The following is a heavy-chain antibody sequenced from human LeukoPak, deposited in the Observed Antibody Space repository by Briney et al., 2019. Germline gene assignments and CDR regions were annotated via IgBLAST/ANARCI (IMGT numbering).Heavy chain of an antibody. CDR3: ARVGYSYGRGYGY. CDR2: INHSGST. CDR1: GGSLSGYY. J-gene: IGHJ4*02. Sequence: SETLSLTCAVYGGSLSGYYWRWIRQPPGKRLEWVGEINHSGSTNYNPSLKRRVTISVDTSKNQFSLKLSSVTAADTAVYYCARVGYSYGRGYGYWGQGTLVTVSS. D-gene: IGHD5-18*01. V-gene: IGHV4-34*01.